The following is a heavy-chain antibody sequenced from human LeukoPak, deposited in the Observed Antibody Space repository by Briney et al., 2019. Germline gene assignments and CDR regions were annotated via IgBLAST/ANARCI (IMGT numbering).Heavy chain of an antibody. V-gene: IGHV3-7*01. CDR2: IKQDGSEK. J-gene: IGHJ4*02. D-gene: IGHD3-10*01. Sequence: GVSLRLSCAASGITFSSYAMSWVRQAPGKGLEWVANIKQDGSEKNYVDSVKGRFSISRDNAKNSLYLQMNSLRAEDTAVYYCARDPTMVRGTNDYWGQGTLVTVSS. CDR1: GITFSSYA. CDR3: ARDPTMVRGTNDY.